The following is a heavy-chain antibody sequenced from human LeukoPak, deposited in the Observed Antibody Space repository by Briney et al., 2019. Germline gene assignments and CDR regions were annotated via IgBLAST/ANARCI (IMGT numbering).Heavy chain of an antibody. J-gene: IGHJ4*02. Sequence: ASVKVSCKVSGYTLTELSMHWVRQAPGKGLEWMGGFDPEDGETIYARKFQGRVTMTEDTSTDTAYMELSSLRSEDTAVYYCATWYSGSYYFDYWGQGTLVTVSS. V-gene: IGHV1-24*01. CDR1: GYTLTELS. D-gene: IGHD1-26*01. CDR3: ATWYSGSYYFDY. CDR2: FDPEDGET.